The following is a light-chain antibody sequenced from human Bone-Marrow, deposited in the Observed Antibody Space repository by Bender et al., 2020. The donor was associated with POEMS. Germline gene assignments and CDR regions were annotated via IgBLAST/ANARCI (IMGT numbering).Light chain of an antibody. Sequence: QSALTQPRSVSGSPGQSVTISCTGTRSDIGSYKYVSWYQQHPGKAPKLMIYEVDKRPSGVPDRFSGSKSGTSASLAISGLRFEDEADYYCAAWDDSLSGPWVFGGGTKLTIL. V-gene: IGLV2-11*01. CDR3: AAWDDSLSGPWV. J-gene: IGLJ3*02. CDR2: EVD. CDR1: RSDIGSYKY.